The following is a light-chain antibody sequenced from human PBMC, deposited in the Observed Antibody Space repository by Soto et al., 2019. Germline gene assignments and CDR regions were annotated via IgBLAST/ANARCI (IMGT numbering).Light chain of an antibody. V-gene: IGLV1-40*01. CDR2: GNT. Sequence: QSVLTQPPSVSGAPGQRVTISCTGSSSNIGAGYDVRWYQQLPGRAPKLLIYGNTNRPSGVPDRFSGSKSGTSASLAITGLQAEDEADYYCLSFDSSLSVVFGGGTQLTVL. J-gene: IGLJ2*01. CDR3: LSFDSSLSVV. CDR1: SSNIGAGYD.